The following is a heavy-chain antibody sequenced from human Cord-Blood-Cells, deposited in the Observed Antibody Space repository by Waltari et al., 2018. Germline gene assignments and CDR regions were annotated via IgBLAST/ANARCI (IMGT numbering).Heavy chain of an antibody. CDR2: IDWDDDK. V-gene: IGHV2-70*01. J-gene: IGHJ5*02. Sequence: QVTLRESGPALVKPTQTLKLPCTFPGFPLRPSRMCVSWTRQPPGKALEWLALIDWDDDKYYSTSLKTRLTISKDTSKNQVVLTMTNMDPVDTATYYCARGRPTKDWNVWFDPWGQGTLVTVSS. CDR1: GFPLRPSRMC. CDR3: ARGRPTKDWNVWFDP. D-gene: IGHD1-1*01.